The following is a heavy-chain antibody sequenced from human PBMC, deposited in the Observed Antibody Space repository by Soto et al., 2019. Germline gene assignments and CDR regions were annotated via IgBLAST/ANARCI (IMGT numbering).Heavy chain of an antibody. CDR3: AMHPKSIARIGWFDP. J-gene: IGHJ5*02. CDR1: GFTFSSYS. D-gene: IGHD6-6*01. CDR2: ISSSSSTI. Sequence: EVQLVESGGGLVQPGGSLRLSCAASGFTFSSYSMNWVRQAPGKGLEWVSYISSSSSTIYYADSVKGRFTISRDNAKNSLYLQMNSLRAEETAVYYCAMHPKSIARIGWFDPRGQGTLVTVSS. V-gene: IGHV3-48*01.